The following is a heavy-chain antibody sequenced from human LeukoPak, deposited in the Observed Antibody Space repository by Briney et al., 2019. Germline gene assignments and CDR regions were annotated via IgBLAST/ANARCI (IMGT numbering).Heavy chain of an antibody. Sequence: GGSLRLSCAASGFTVSSNYMSWVRQAPGKGLEWVSVIYSGGSTYYADSVKGRFTISRDNSKNTLYLQMNSLRAEDTAVYYCARDPSGAIQLWLGAFDIWGQGTMVTVSS. J-gene: IGHJ3*02. CDR2: IYSGGST. CDR1: GFTVSSNY. D-gene: IGHD5-18*01. V-gene: IGHV3-66*01. CDR3: ARDPSGAIQLWLGAFDI.